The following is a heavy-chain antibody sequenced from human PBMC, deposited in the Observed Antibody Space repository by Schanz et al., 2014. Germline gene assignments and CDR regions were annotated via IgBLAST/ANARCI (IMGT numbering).Heavy chain of an antibody. CDR2: ISGNSGNI. J-gene: IGHJ6*02. V-gene: IGHV3-9*01. Sequence: EARLVDSGGGLVQSGRSLRLSCAASGFTFDDFAMHWVRQGPGKGLEWVSGISGNSGNIGYADSVKGRFTISRDNAKNFLYLQMNSLRPEDTAFYYCAKDSRGSSFDMDVWGQGTTVTVSS. CDR3: AKDSRGSSFDMDV. D-gene: IGHD1-26*01. CDR1: GFTFDDFA.